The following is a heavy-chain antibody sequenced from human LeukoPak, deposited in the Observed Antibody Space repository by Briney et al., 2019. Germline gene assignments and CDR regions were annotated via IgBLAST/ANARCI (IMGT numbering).Heavy chain of an antibody. CDR3: ARVGAAAGTGYYYYYMDV. CDR2: ISSNGGST. V-gene: IGHV3-64*01. J-gene: IGHJ6*03. CDR1: GFTFSSYA. D-gene: IGHD6-13*01. Sequence: GGSLRLSCAASGFTFSSYAMHWVRQAPGKGLEYVSAISSNGGSTYYANSVKGRFTISRDNSKNTLYLQMGSLRAEDMAVYYCARVGAAAGTGYYYYYMDVWGKGTTVTVSS.